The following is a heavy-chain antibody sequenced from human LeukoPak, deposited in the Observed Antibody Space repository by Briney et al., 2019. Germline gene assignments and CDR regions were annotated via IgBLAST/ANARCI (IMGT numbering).Heavy chain of an antibody. CDR1: GFTFSSFA. Sequence: GGSLRLSCAASGFTFSSFAMSWVRQGPGKGLDWVSAISSSAGSTDYADSVKGRFTISRDNSKSMLYLQMNSLRADDTAVYYCAKRYCSGGSCYSAFDIWGQGTMVTVSS. J-gene: IGHJ3*02. CDR2: ISSSAGST. CDR3: AKRYCSGGSCYSAFDI. V-gene: IGHV3-23*01. D-gene: IGHD2-15*01.